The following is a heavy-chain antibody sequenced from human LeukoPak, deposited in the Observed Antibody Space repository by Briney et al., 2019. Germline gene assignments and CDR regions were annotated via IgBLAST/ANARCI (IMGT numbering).Heavy chain of an antibody. V-gene: IGHV1-2*02. D-gene: IGHD6-13*01. CDR1: GYTFTGYY. CDR3: ARDTYSSSWYVFSVSGNWFDP. CDR2: INPNSGGT. J-gene: IGHJ5*02. Sequence: ASVKVSCKASGYTFTGYYMHWVRQAPGQGLEWMGWINPNSGGTSYSQKFQGRVTMTRDTSTSTVYMELSSLRSEDTAVYYCARDTYSSSWYVFSVSGNWFDPWGQGTLVTVSS.